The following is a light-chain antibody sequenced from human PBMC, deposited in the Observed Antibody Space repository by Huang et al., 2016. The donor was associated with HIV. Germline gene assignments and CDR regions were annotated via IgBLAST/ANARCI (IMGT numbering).Light chain of an antibody. CDR2: KAS. CDR3: QQYNRYSYT. CDR1: QRISSW. V-gene: IGKV1-5*03. J-gene: IGKJ2*01. Sequence: DIQMTQSPSTLSASVGDRVTITCRASQRISSWLAWYQQKPGKAPKVLIYKASSLESGVPSRFSGSGSGTELTLTISSLQPDDFATYYCQQYNRYSYTFGQGTNLEIK.